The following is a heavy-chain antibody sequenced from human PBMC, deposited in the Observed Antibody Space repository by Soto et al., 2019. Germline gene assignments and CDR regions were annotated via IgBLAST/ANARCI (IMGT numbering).Heavy chain of an antibody. D-gene: IGHD3-3*01. CDR3: ARSNDFWSGYSQYYFDY. J-gene: IGHJ4*02. CDR2: INSDGSST. Sequence: GGSLRLSCAASGFTFSSYWMHWVRQAPGKGLVWVSRINSDGSSTSYADSVKGRFTISRDNAKNTLYLQMNSLRAEDTAVYYCARSNDFWSGYSQYYFDYWGQGTLVTVSS. CDR1: GFTFSSYW. V-gene: IGHV3-74*01.